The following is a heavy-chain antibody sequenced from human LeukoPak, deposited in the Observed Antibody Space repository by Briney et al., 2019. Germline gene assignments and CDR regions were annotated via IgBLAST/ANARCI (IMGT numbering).Heavy chain of an antibody. Sequence: GGSLRLSCAPSGFTFSSYSMNWVRKAPGKGLEWVSSISSSSSYIYYADSVKGRSTMSRDNAKKSLYLQMNSLRAEDTAVYYCAKLRGGYYGSGEYYYYYGMDVWGKGTTVTVSS. CDR3: AKLRGGYYGSGEYYYYYGMDV. V-gene: IGHV3-21*01. CDR1: GFTFSSYS. J-gene: IGHJ6*04. D-gene: IGHD3-10*01. CDR2: ISSSSSYI.